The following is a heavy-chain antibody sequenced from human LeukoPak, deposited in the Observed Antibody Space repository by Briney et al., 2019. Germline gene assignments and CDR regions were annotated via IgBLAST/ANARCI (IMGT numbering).Heavy chain of an antibody. J-gene: IGHJ4*02. Sequence: AGGSLRLSCAASGFTFSGHAMVWVRQAPGKGLEWVSFISYDGSNKVYADSVKGRFTISRDNSKNTLYLQMNSLRPEDTAVYYCARRWSFDYWGQGTLVTVSS. CDR1: GFTFSGHA. D-gene: IGHD6-13*01. CDR3: ARRWSFDY. V-gene: IGHV3-30-3*01. CDR2: ISYDGSNK.